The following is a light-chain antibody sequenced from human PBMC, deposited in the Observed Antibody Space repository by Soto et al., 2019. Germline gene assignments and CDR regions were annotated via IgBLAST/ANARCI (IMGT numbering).Light chain of an antibody. CDR2: TAS. J-gene: IGKJ2*01. CDR1: QGIRSE. CDR3: QQYNNWPLYS. V-gene: IGKV1-6*01. Sequence: AIQMTQSPSSLSASVGDRVTITCRASQGIRSELGWYQQKPGKAPNLLIYTASTLQSGVPSRFSGSGSGTDFTLTISSLQSEDFALYFCQQYNNWPLYSFGQGTKLEIK.